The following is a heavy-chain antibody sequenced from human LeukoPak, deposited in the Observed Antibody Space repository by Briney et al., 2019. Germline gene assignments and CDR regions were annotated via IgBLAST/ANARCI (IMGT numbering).Heavy chain of an antibody. CDR3: ARSITMVRGNFDY. J-gene: IGHJ4*02. D-gene: IGHD3-10*01. CDR1: GFTLSSYA. Sequence: PGGSLRLSCAASGFTLSSYAMHWVRQAPGKGLEWVAVISYDGDHKYYADSVKGRFTISRDNSKNTLYLQMNRLRAEDTSIYYCARSITMVRGNFDYWGQGTLVTVSA. CDR2: ISYDGDHK. V-gene: IGHV3-30-3*01.